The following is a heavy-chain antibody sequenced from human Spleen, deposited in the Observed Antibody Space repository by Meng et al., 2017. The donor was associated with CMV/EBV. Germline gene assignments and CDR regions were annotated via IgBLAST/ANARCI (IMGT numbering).Heavy chain of an antibody. D-gene: IGHD6-13*01. Sequence: GGSLRLSCAASGFTFSSYEMNWVRQAPGKGLEWVSGINWNGGSTGYADSVKGRFTISRDNAKNSLYLQMNSLRAEDTALYHCARAQRISSSWYYFDYWGQGTLVTVSS. CDR1: GFTFSSYE. CDR3: ARAQRISSSWYYFDY. V-gene: IGHV3-20*01. CDR2: INWNGGST. J-gene: IGHJ4*02.